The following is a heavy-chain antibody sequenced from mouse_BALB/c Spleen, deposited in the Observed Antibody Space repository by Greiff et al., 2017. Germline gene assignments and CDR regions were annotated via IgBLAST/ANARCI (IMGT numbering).Heavy chain of an antibody. V-gene: IGHV1-7*01. CDR3: APQGYDYDGFAY. CDR1: GYTFTSYW. D-gene: IGHD2-4*01. Sequence: VKLQESGAELAKPGASVKMSCKASGYTFTSYWMHWVKQRPGQGLEWIGYINPSTGYTEYNQKFKDKATLTADKSSSTAYMQLSSLTSEDSAVYYCAPQGYDYDGFAYWGQGTLVTVSA. CDR2: INPSTGYT. J-gene: IGHJ3*01.